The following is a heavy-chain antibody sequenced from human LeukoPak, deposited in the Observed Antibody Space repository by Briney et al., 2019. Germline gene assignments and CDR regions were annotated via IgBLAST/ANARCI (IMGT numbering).Heavy chain of an antibody. CDR3: AKSNGYGLIDI. Sequence: SETLSLTCTVSGGSIRSYYWAWIRQPPGTGLEWIGYIYRTGTTSYNPSLKSRVTISADTSKNQFSLRLTSVTAADTAVYYCAKSNGYGLIDIWGQGTMVTVSS. V-gene: IGHV4-59*01. CDR2: IYRTGTT. J-gene: IGHJ3*02. CDR1: GGSIRSYY. D-gene: IGHD3-10*01.